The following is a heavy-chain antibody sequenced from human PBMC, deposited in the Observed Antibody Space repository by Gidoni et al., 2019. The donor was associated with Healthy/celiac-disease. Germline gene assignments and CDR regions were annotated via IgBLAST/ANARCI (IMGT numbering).Heavy chain of an antibody. CDR1: GFTFSSYG. D-gene: IGHD3-16*01. Sequence: QVQLVESGGGVVHPGRSLRLSCAASGFTFSSYGMHWVRQAPGKGLEWVAVISYDGSNKYYADSVKGRFTISRDNSKNTLYLQMNSLRAEDTAVYYCTKDRGRDYYYGMDVWGQGTTVTVSS. CDR3: TKDRGRDYYYGMDV. V-gene: IGHV3-30*18. CDR2: ISYDGSNK. J-gene: IGHJ6*02.